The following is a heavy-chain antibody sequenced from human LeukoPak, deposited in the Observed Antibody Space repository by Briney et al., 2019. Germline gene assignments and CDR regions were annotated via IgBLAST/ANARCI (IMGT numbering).Heavy chain of an antibody. Sequence: GESLKISCKASGYTFTSYWIAWVRQLPGKGLEWMGIIYPGDSDTRYSPSFQGQVTISADKSFTTVFLQWSSLKASDTAMYYCARTESGTLNWFDPWGQGTLVTAAS. CDR1: GYTFTSYW. CDR3: ARTESGTLNWFDP. J-gene: IGHJ5*02. CDR2: IYPGDSDT. V-gene: IGHV5-51*01.